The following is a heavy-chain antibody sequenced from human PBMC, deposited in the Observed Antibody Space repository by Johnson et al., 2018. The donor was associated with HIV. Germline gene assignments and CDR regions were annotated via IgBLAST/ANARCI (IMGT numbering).Heavy chain of an antibody. CDR3: AKRLGYDNRGDQFDF. CDR1: GFTFSSYW. V-gene: IGHV3-7*05. D-gene: IGHD3-22*01. J-gene: IGHJ3*01. CDR2: IKQDGSEK. Sequence: VQLVESGGGLVQPGGSLRLSCAASGFTFSSYWMSLVRQAPGKGLEWVANIKQDGSEKYYVDSVKGRFTISRDNAKNSLYLQMNSLRAEDTAVYYCAKRLGYDNRGDQFDFWGQGTMVTVSS.